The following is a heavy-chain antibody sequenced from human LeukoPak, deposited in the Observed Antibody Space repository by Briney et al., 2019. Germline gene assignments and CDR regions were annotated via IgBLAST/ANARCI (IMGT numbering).Heavy chain of an antibody. CDR3: ARAQKEHDYAFDY. V-gene: IGHV3-7*01. D-gene: IGHD4/OR15-4a*01. J-gene: IGHJ4*02. CDR2: IKQDGSEK. Sequence: GGSLRLSCAASGFTFSSYWMSWVRQAPGKGLEWVANIKQDGSEKYYVDSVKGRFTISRDNAKNSLYLQMNSLRAEDTAVYYCARAQKEHDYAFDYWGQGTLATVSS. CDR1: GFTFSSYW.